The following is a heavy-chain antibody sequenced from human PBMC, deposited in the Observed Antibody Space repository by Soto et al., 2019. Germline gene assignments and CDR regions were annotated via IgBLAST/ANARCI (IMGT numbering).Heavy chain of an antibody. J-gene: IGHJ6*02. CDR2: ISWNSGSI. CDR3: AKDINSYGPIYYYYYGMDF. D-gene: IGHD5-18*01. CDR1: GFTFDDYA. V-gene: IGHV3-9*01. Sequence: GGSLRLSCAASGFTFDDYAMHWVRQAPGKGLEWVSGISWNSGSIGYADSVKGRFTISRDNAKNSLYLQMNSLRAEDTALYYCAKDINSYGPIYYYYYGMDFWAQGSTVTVSS.